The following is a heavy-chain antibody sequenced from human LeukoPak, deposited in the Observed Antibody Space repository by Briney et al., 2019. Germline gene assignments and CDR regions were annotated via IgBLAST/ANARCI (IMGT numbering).Heavy chain of an antibody. Sequence: SETLSLTCTVSGASITSSNYYWLWLRQPPGKGLEWIGSIYYTGITYYNLSLKSRVTISVDTSKYQCSLRLSSVTAADTAVYYCARETIVATIAGYYYYGMDVWGQGTTVTVSS. J-gene: IGHJ6*02. CDR3: ARETIVATIAGYYYYGMDV. D-gene: IGHD5-12*01. CDR2: IYYTGIT. V-gene: IGHV4-39*07. CDR1: GASITSSNYY.